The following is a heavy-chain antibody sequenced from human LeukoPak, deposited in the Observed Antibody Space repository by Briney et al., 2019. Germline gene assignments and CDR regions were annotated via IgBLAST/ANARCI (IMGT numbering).Heavy chain of an antibody. D-gene: IGHD3-10*01. V-gene: IGHV3-23*01. CDR1: GFTFSSYA. CDR2: ISGGGGST. Sequence: GRSLRLSCAASGFTFSSYAMHWVRQAPGKGLEWVSAISGGGGSTYYADSVKGRFTISRDNSKNTLYLQMNSLRAEDTAVYYCAKDGVLWFGRPRYYFDYWGQGTLVTVSS. CDR3: AKDGVLWFGRPRYYFDY. J-gene: IGHJ4*02.